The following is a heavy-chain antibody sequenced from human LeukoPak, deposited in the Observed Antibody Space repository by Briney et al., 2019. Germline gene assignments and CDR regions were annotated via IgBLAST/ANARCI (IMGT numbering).Heavy chain of an antibody. J-gene: IGHJ4*02. V-gene: IGHV3-23*01. CDR3: AKSPYYGSGSYSDY. CDR2: ISGSGGST. D-gene: IGHD3-10*01. Sequence: PGGSLRLSCAASGFTFSSYAMGWVRQAPGKGLEWVSAISGSGGSTYYADSVKGRFTISRDNSKNTLYLQMNSLRAEDTAVYYCAKSPYYGSGSYSDYWGQGTLVTVSS. CDR1: GFTFSSYA.